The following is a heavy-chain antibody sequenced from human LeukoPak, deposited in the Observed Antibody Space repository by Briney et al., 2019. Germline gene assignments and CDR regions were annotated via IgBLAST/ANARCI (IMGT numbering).Heavy chain of an antibody. CDR2: IYYVGNT. CDR1: GGSISSGGNY. D-gene: IGHD3-16*02. Sequence: SETLSLTCTVSGGSISSGGNYWSWLRQLPGKGLEWLGYIYYVGNTNYNPSLKSRLSMSVDTSKNQFSLSLTSVTAADTAVYYCARIEVIGSTRYFDYWGQGAMVSVSA. CDR3: ARIEVIGSTRYFDY. V-gene: IGHV4-31*03. J-gene: IGHJ4*02.